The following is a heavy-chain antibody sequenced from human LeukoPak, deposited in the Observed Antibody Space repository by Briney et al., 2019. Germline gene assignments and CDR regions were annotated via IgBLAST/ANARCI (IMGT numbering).Heavy chain of an antibody. Sequence: ASVKVSCKASGYTFSSYYMHWVRQAPGQDLEWMGIINPSGGSTSYAQKFQGRVTMTRDPSTRTVYMEVSSLRSEDTAVYYCARDYGFWSGYPYWGQGTLVTVSS. CDR2: INPSGGST. CDR3: ARDYGFWSGYPY. CDR1: GYTFSSYY. D-gene: IGHD3-3*01. J-gene: IGHJ4*02. V-gene: IGHV1-46*01.